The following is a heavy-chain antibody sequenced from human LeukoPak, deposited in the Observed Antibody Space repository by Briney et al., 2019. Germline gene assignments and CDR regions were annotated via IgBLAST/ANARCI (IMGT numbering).Heavy chain of an antibody. Sequence: SETLSLTCDVSGYSITTGYYWGWIRQPPGMGLECIGNIHHSGSIYYNNPSLKSRTTISVDTSKNQFSLKLSSVTAADTAVYYCARVTGLAAAESWGQGTLVTVSS. V-gene: IGHV4-38-2*01. CDR2: IHHSGSI. CDR1: GYSITTGYY. J-gene: IGHJ4*02. CDR3: ARVTGLAAAES. D-gene: IGHD6-13*01.